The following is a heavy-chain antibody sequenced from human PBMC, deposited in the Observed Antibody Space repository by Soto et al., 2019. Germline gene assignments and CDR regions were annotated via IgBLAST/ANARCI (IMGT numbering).Heavy chain of an antibody. CDR2: IYHTGSI. Sequence: SETLSLTCAVSGGSISSSHWWSWVRQPPGKGLEWIGEIYHTGSINYNPSLKSRVTISVDKSENQFSLKLRSVTAADTAVYYCAGTTTSVGRGGTADYYGMDVWGQGTTVTV. CDR3: AGTTTSVGRGGTADYYGMDV. CDR1: GGSISSSHW. D-gene: IGHD6-13*01. J-gene: IGHJ6*02. V-gene: IGHV4-4*02.